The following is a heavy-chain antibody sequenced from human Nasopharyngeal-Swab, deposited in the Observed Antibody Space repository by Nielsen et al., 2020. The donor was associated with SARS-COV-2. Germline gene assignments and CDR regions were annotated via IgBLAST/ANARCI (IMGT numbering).Heavy chain of an antibody. D-gene: IGHD3-10*01. V-gene: IGHV3-30*02. CDR2: IRYDGSNK. CDR3: ARGGSPGNYFYYMDV. J-gene: IGHJ6*03. Sequence: VRQAPGKGLEWVAFIRYDGSNKYYADSVKGRFTISRDNPQNTLYLQMNSLRGEDTALFYCARGGSPGNYFYYMDVWGKGTTVTVSS.